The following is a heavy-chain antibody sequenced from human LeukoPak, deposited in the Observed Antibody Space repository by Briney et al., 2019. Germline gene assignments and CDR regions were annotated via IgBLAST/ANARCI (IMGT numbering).Heavy chain of an antibody. CDR1: GFTFSSFE. CDR2: ISSSGDTI. J-gene: IGHJ4*02. CDR3: KQKAEYDILTGYYTNSHFDY. Sequence: GGSLRLSCAASGFTFSSFEMNWVRQAPGKGLEWVSHISSSGDTIFYADSMKGRFTISRDNAKNSLYLQMNSLRAEDTAVFFCKQKAEYDILTGYYTNSHFDYWGQGTLVTVSS. D-gene: IGHD3-9*01. V-gene: IGHV3-48*03.